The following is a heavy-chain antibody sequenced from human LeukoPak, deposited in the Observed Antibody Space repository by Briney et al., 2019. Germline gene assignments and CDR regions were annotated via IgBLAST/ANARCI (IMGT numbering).Heavy chain of an antibody. D-gene: IGHD3-10*01. CDR1: GGTFSSYA. V-gene: IGHV1-69*13. CDR2: IIPIFGTA. CDR3: ARGSYYYGSGGYSGADWFDP. Sequence: SVKVSCKASGGTFSSYAISWVRQAPGQGLEWMGGIIPIFGTANYAQKFQGRVTTTADESTSTAYMELSSLRSEDTAVYYCARGSYYYGSGGYSGADWFDPWGQGTLVTVSS. J-gene: IGHJ5*02.